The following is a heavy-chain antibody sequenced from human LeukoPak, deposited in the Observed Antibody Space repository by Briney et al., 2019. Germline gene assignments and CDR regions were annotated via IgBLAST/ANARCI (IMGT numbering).Heavy chain of an antibody. CDR2: INSDGSSI. CDR1: GFTFSTYW. J-gene: IGHJ4*02. Sequence: GGSLRLSCAASGFTFSTYWIHWVRQAPGEGLVWVSRINSDGSSISYADSVKGRFTISRDNAKNAVFLQMNGLRVEDTAVYCCARAADHHGDFDCWGQGTLVTVSS. CDR3: ARAADHHGDFDC. D-gene: IGHD7-27*01. V-gene: IGHV3-74*01.